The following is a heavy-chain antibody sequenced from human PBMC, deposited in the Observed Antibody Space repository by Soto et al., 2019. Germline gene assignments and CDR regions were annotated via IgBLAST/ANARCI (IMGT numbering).Heavy chain of an antibody. CDR1: GYSFTSYW. Sequence: GESLKISCKGSGYSFTSYWIGWVRQMPGKGLEWMGIIYPGDSDTRYSPSFQGQVTISADKSISTAYLQWSSLKASDTAMYYCARLNRQWLVGNDYYYYGMDVWGQGTTVTVSS. V-gene: IGHV5-51*01. D-gene: IGHD6-19*01. J-gene: IGHJ6*02. CDR3: ARLNRQWLVGNDYYYYGMDV. CDR2: IYPGDSDT.